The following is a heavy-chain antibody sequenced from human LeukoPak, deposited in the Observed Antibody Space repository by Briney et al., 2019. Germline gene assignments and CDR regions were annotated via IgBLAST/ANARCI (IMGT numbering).Heavy chain of an antibody. Sequence: LGDSLQISCKASGYSFTSYWIGWVRQMPGKGLEWMGVIHPGEYERRYSPSFEGQVTISADKSISTAYMQWSSLKASDTAMYYCARRTDSGWKWFDPWGQGTLVTVSS. D-gene: IGHD6-25*01. CDR2: IHPGEYER. CDR3: ARRTDSGWKWFDP. J-gene: IGHJ5*02. V-gene: IGHV5-51*01. CDR1: GYSFTSYW.